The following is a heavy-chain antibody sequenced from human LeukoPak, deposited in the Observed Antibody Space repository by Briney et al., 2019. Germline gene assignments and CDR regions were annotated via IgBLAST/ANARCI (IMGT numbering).Heavy chain of an antibody. Sequence: GGSLRLSCAASGFIFTNAWMNWVRQAPGKGLEWVGRIKSKTDGGTTDYAAPVNGRFTISRDDSKNSLYLQMNSLKPEDTAVYYCVRNHRHWLDPWGQGTLVTVSS. CDR2: IKSKTDGGTT. CDR1: GFIFTNAW. V-gene: IGHV3-15*07. CDR3: VRNHRHWLDP. J-gene: IGHJ5*02.